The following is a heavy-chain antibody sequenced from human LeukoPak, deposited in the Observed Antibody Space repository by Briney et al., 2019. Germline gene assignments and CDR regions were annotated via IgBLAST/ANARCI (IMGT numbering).Heavy chain of an antibody. CDR3: ARGYSGSYGRFDY. Sequence: SETLSLTCTVSRGSISIYYWSWIRQPPGKGLEWIGYIYYSGSTNYNPSLKSRVTISVDTSKNQFSLKLSSVTAADTAVYYCARGYSGSYGRFDYWGPGTLVTVSS. CDR1: RGSISIYY. V-gene: IGHV4-59*01. J-gene: IGHJ4*02. D-gene: IGHD1-26*01. CDR2: IYYSGST.